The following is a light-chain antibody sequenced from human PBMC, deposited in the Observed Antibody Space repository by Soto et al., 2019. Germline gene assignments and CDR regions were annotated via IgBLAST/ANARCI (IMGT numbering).Light chain of an antibody. V-gene: IGKV3-20*01. CDR3: QQYGSSSWT. CDR1: QSVSSSY. CDR2: GAS. J-gene: IGKJ1*01. Sequence: EILLTQSPFTVSLSAVEIATLSCRASQSVSSSYLAWYQQKPGQAPRLLIYGASSRATGIPDRFSGSGSGTDFTLTISRLEPEDFAVYYCQQYGSSSWTFGQGTKVDIK.